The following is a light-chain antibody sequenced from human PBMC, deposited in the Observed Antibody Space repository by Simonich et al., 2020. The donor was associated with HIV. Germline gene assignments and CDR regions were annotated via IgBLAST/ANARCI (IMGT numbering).Light chain of an antibody. CDR2: GAS. V-gene: IGKV3-15*01. CDR3: QQYGSSPVT. Sequence: EIVMTQSPATLSVSPGERATISCRASQRVSSNLAWYQQKPGLAPRLLISGASTRATGNPARFSGSGSGTEFTLTISSLQSEDFAVYYCQQYGSSPVTFGGGTKVEIK. CDR1: QRVSSN. J-gene: IGKJ4*01.